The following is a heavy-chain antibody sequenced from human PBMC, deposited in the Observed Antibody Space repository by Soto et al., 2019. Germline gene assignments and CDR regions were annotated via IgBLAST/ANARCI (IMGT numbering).Heavy chain of an antibody. V-gene: IGHV4-30-4*01. CDR2: IYYSGGT. CDR1: GGSISSGDYY. CDR3: ARSNWNDANFDY. D-gene: IGHD1-1*01. Sequence: QVQLQESGPGLVKPSQTLSLTCTVSGGSISSGDYYWSWIRQPPGKGLAWIGYIYYSGGTYYHPSLKSRVTIPVDTSKNQFSLKLSSVTAADKAVYYCARSNWNDANFDYWGQGTLVTVSS. J-gene: IGHJ4*02.